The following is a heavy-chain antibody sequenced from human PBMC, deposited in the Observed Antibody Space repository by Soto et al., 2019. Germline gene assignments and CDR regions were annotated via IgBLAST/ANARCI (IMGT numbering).Heavy chain of an antibody. CDR2: ISYDGSNK. CDR1: GFTFSSYG. D-gene: IGHD3-3*01. V-gene: IGHV3-30*18. J-gene: IGHJ6*02. Sequence: RLSCAASGFTFSSYGMHWVRQAPGKGLEWVAVISYDGSNKYYADSVKGRFTISRDNSKNTLYLQMNSLRAEDTAVHYCAKDYRGYYDFWSGYSPYYYYYGMDVWGQGTTVTVSS. CDR3: AKDYRGYYDFWSGYSPYYYYYGMDV.